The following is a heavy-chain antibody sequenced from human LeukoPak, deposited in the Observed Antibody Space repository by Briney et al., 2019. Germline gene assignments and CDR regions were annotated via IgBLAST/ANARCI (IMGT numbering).Heavy chain of an antibody. CDR1: GFTVSSNY. V-gene: IGHV3-53*01. D-gene: IGHD6-13*01. J-gene: IGHJ5*02. CDR2: IYSGGST. Sequence: GGSLRLSCAASGFTVSSNYMSWVRQAPGKGLEWVSVIYSGGSTYYADSVKGRFTISRDNSKNTLYLQMNSLRAEDTAVYYRAKWIIAAAENWFDPWGQGTLVTVSS. CDR3: AKWIIAAAENWFDP.